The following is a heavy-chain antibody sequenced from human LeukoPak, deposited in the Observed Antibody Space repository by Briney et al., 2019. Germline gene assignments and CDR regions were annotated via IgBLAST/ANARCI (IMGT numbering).Heavy chain of an antibody. Sequence: GESLKMSCKGSGYSFTSYWIGWVRQMPGKGLEWMGIVYPGDSDTRYSPSFQGQVTISADRSISTAYLQWSSLKASDTAMYYCARPRVVGGSKWYFDYWGQGTLVTVSS. V-gene: IGHV5-51*01. CDR1: GYSFTSYW. CDR2: VYPGDSDT. J-gene: IGHJ4*02. D-gene: IGHD2-15*01. CDR3: ARPRVVGGSKWYFDY.